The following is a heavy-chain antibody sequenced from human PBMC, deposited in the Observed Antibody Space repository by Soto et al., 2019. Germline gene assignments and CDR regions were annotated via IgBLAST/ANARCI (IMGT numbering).Heavy chain of an antibody. J-gene: IGHJ5*02. V-gene: IGHV6-1*01. Sequence: SQTLSLTCAISGDSVSSNSVAWNWIRQSPSRGLEWLGRTYYRSKWYNDYAVSVKSRITINPDTSKNQFSLHLNSVTPEDTAVYYCVTDRFPRDNWFDPCGPGTLLTLSS. CDR1: GDSVSSNSVA. CDR2: TYYRSKWYN. CDR3: VTDRFPRDNWFDP.